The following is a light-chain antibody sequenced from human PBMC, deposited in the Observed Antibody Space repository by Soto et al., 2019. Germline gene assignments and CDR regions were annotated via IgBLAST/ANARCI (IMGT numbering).Light chain of an antibody. CDR1: SSNIGRNA. CDR3: GAWDSSLNSEI. Sequence: QSVLTQPPSMSAAPGQRVTISCSGSSSNIGRNAVSWYQQFPGTAPKLLIRDTDQRPSGIPDRFSGSHSDTSATLAITGLQAGDEADYYCGAWDSSLNSEIFGGGTKLTVL. J-gene: IGLJ2*01. V-gene: IGLV1-51*01. CDR2: DTD.